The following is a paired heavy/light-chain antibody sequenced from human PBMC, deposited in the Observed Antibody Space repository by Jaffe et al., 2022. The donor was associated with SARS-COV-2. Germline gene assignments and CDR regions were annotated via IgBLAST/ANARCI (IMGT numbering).Heavy chain of an antibody. V-gene: IGHV4-61*02. CDR2: IHTSGST. CDR1: GGSINSANYF. D-gene: IGHD3-10*01. CDR3: ARELNMVGGIVFNWFDP. J-gene: IGHJ5*02. Sequence: QVRLQESGPGLVKPSQTLSLTCTVSGGSINSANYFWTWIRQPAGKGLEWIGRIHTSGSTNYNPSLKSRVTISVDTSKNQFSLKLSSVTAADTAMYYCARELNMVGGIVFNWFDPWGQGTLVTVSS.
Light chain of an antibody. CDR2: GAS. Sequence: EIVLTQSPGTLSLSPGERATLSCRASQSVNSRYLAWYQQKPGHAHRLLIYGASSRATDIPDRFSGSGSGTDFTLTISSLEPEDFAVYYCQQYGSSPLTFGGGTKVEIK. CDR1: QSVNSRY. J-gene: IGKJ4*01. CDR3: QQYGSSPLT. V-gene: IGKV3-20*01.